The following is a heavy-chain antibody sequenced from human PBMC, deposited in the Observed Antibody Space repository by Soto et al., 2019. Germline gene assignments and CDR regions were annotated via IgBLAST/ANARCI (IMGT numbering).Heavy chain of an antibody. CDR3: ARRWGSYQALIRLHYFDT. V-gene: IGHV4-30-4*01. Sequence: SETLSLTCSVSSGSISSSDYYWSLIRQPPGKGLEWIGYINYSGRTYYKPSLKSRLSMSVDTSKNQFSLRLTSVTVADTAVYYCARRWGSYQALIRLHYFDTWGPGPLVT. CDR1: SGSISSSDYY. D-gene: IGHD3-16*01. CDR2: INYSGRT. J-gene: IGHJ4*02.